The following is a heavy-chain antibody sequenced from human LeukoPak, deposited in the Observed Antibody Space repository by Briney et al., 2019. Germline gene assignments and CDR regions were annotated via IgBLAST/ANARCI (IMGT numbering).Heavy chain of an antibody. Sequence: GGSLRLSCAAAGFTFNSYWMSWVRQAPGKGLEWVGNIKQDGSEKFYVDSVKGRFSISRDNAKNSLYLQMNSLRAEDTAVYYCARGSENYYYGMDVWGNGTTVTVSS. J-gene: IGHJ6*04. CDR2: IKQDGSEK. D-gene: IGHD2/OR15-2a*01. CDR3: ARGSENYYYGMDV. V-gene: IGHV3-7*03. CDR1: GFTFNSYW.